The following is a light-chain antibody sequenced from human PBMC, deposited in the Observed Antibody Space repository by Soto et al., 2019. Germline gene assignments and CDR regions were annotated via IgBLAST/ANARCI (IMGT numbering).Light chain of an antibody. CDR3: QQRSNWPF. CDR2: DAS. V-gene: IGKV3-11*01. Sequence: DIVLTQSPATLSFSPGERATLSCRASQSVSSYLAWYQQKPGQAPSLLIYDASNRATGIPARFSGSGSGTDFTLTISSLEPEDFAVYYCQQRSNWPFFGGGTKVEIK. J-gene: IGKJ4*01. CDR1: QSVSSY.